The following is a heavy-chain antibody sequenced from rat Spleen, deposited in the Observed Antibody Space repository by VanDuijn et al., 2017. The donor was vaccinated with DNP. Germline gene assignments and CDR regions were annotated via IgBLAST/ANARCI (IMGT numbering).Heavy chain of an antibody. D-gene: IGHD1-2*01. CDR3: TTDYYSSGY. V-gene: IGHV5-20*01. Sequence: EVQLVESGGGFVQPGRSLKLSCAASGFTFSDYYMAWVRQAPTKGLEWVAYIRYDGCSNYYGYSVKGRFTISRDNAKSSLYLQMDSLRSEDTATYYCTTDYYSSGYWGQGTLVTVSS. CDR1: GFTFSDYY. J-gene: IGHJ3*01. CDR2: IRYDGCSN.